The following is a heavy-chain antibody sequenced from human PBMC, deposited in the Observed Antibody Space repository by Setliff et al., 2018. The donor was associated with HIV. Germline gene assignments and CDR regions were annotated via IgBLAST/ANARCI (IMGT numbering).Heavy chain of an antibody. V-gene: IGHV1-2*04. D-gene: IGHD4-17*01. CDR3: ARDKGSRTTVTYYYGMDV. CDR2: INLNSGGT. J-gene: IGHJ6*02. Sequence: ASVKVSCKASGYTFSGYYMHWVRQAPGQGLEWMGWINLNSGGTNYAQQFQGWVTMTRDTSIITAYMQLDRLGSDDTAVYYCARDKGSRTTVTYYYGMDVWGQGTTVT. CDR1: GYTFSGYY.